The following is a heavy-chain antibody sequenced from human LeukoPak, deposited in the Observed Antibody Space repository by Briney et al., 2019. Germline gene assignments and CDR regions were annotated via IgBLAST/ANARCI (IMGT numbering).Heavy chain of an antibody. J-gene: IGHJ4*02. V-gene: IGHV3-30*04. CDR3: ALEGYYGSGSPLDY. CDR1: GFAFSVNA. Sequence: GGSLRLSCAASGFAFSVNAMHWVRQAPGKGLEWVAVISYDGRTKHYADSVKGRFTISRDNSKNTLHLQMNSLRAEDTAVYYCALEGYYGSGSPLDYWGQGTLVTVPS. D-gene: IGHD3-10*01. CDR2: ISYDGRTK.